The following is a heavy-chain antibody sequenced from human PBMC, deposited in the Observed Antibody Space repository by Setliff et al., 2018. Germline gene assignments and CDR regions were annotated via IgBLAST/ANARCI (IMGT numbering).Heavy chain of an antibody. D-gene: IGHD1-26*01. CDR2: ISADNGNT. CDR3: ARERSYDGLNYYGMDV. Sequence: ASVKVSCKTSGYTFTNYGISWVRQAPGQGLEWMGWISADNGNTKYAQNPHGKITMTTDTSTSTAYLELRSVRFDDTAVYYCARERSYDGLNYYGMDVWGQGTTVTVSS. J-gene: IGHJ6*01. CDR1: GYTFTNYG. V-gene: IGHV1-18*01.